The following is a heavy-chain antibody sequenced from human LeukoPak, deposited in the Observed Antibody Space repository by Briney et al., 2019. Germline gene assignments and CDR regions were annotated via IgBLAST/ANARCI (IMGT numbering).Heavy chain of an antibody. CDR1: GFTFGDYA. CDR2: IRSKAYGGTT. Sequence: GGSLRLSCTASGFTFGDYAMSWVRQAPGKGLEWVGFIRSKAYGGTTEYAASVKGRFTISRDDSKSIAYLQMNSLKTEDTAVYYCSRVSRFLNWFDPWGQGTLVTVSS. V-gene: IGHV3-49*04. D-gene: IGHD3-3*01. J-gene: IGHJ5*02. CDR3: SRVSRFLNWFDP.